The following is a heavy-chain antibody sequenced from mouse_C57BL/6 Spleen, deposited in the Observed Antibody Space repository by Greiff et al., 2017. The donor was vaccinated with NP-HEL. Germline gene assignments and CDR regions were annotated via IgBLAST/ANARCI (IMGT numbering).Heavy chain of an antibody. Sequence: VQLQQSGAELVRPGASVKLSCKASGYTFTDYYINWVKQRPGQGLEWIARIYPGSGNTYYNEKFKGKATLTAEKSSSTAYMQLSSLTSEDSAVYFCARDYSNFDYWGQGTTLTVSS. V-gene: IGHV1-76*01. J-gene: IGHJ2*01. CDR3: ARDYSNFDY. CDR2: IYPGSGNT. D-gene: IGHD2-5*01. CDR1: GYTFTDYY.